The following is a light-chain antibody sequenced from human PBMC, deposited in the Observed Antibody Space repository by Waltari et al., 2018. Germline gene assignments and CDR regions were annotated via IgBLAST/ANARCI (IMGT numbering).Light chain of an antibody. V-gene: IGKV3-20*01. CDR3: QQYGSSPRT. CDR2: GAS. CDR1: QSVTSSY. Sequence: EIVLTQSPGPLSLSPGERASLSCRASQSVTSSYLAWYQQKPGQAPRLLIYGASRRATGIPDRFSGSGSGTDFTLTISRLEPEDFAVYYCQQYGSSPRTFGQGTKLEIK. J-gene: IGKJ2*01.